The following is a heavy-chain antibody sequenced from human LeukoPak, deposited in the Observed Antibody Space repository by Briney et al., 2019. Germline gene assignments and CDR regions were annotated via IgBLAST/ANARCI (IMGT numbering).Heavy chain of an antibody. Sequence: PGRSLRLSCTASGFTFGDYAMSWVRQAPGKGLEWVGFIRSKAYGGTTEYVASVEGRFTISRDDSKSIAYLQMNSLKTEDTAVYYCSYSSGWHYYYYGMDVWGQGTTVTVSS. CDR2: IRSKAYGGTT. V-gene: IGHV3-49*04. J-gene: IGHJ6*02. D-gene: IGHD6-19*01. CDR1: GFTFGDYA. CDR3: SYSSGWHYYYYGMDV.